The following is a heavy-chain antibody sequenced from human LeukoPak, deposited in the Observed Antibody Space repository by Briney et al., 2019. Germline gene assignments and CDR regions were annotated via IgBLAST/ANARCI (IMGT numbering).Heavy chain of an antibody. D-gene: IGHD1-1*01. J-gene: IGHJ5*01. Sequence: PGGSLRLSCAASGFTFINYWIHLVRQAPGKGLVWVSRINPAGNYVNYADSVKGRFTISTDNAKNTVYLQMNSLRAEDTALFYCVRDWNHFDFDSWGQGTLVTVSS. CDR1: GFTFINYW. CDR3: VRDWNHFDFDS. V-gene: IGHV3-74*01. CDR2: INPAGNYV.